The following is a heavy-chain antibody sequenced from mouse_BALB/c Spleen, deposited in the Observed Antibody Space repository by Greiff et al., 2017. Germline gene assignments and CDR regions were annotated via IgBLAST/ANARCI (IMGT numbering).Heavy chain of an antibody. CDR2: INPSTGYT. D-gene: IGHD1-1*01. V-gene: IGHV1-7*01. CDR1: GYTFTSYW. Sequence: QVQLQQSGAELAKPGASVKMSCKASGYTFTSYWMHWVKQRPGQGLEWIGYINPSTGYTEYNQKFKDKATLTADTSSSTAYMQLSSLTSEDSAVYYCARVGGYYYGSSYGRGYYAMDYWGQGTSVTVSS. CDR3: ARVGGYYYGSSYGRGYYAMDY. J-gene: IGHJ4*01.